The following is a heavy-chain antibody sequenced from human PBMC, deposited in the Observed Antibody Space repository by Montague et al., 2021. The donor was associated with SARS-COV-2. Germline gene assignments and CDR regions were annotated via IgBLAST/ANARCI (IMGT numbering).Heavy chain of an antibody. J-gene: IGHJ4*02. D-gene: IGHD1-26*01. CDR3: VEIVGAADY. Sequence: SETLSLTCTVSGGSISSSSYYWGWILQPPGKGLGWIGSIYSSGSTYYNPSLKSRGTISVDTSKHQSSLMLSSVTAADTAVYYCVEIVGAADYWGQGTLVTVSS. CDR1: GGSISSSSYY. V-gene: IGHV4-39*01. CDR2: IYSSGST.